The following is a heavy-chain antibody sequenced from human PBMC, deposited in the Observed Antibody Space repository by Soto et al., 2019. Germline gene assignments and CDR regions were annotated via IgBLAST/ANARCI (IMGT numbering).Heavy chain of an antibody. J-gene: IGHJ4*02. CDR1: GFTFSSYW. Sequence: LRLSCAASGFTFSSYWMHWVRQAPGKGLVWVSRIKSDGRSTMYADSVKGRFTISRDNANNTLFLQMNSLRAEDTAVYYCATLASVHPERYDYWGQGTLVTVSS. CDR2: IKSDGRST. CDR3: ATLASVHPERYDY. V-gene: IGHV3-74*03. D-gene: IGHD1-1*01.